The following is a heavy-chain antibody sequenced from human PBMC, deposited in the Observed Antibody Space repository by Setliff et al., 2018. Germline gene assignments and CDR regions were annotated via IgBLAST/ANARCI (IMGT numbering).Heavy chain of an antibody. J-gene: IGHJ6*02. V-gene: IGHV4-61*02. CDR3: ARGGLWFGELLWEYYYYGMDV. CDR1: GGSISSGSYY. Sequence: PSETLSLTCTVSGGSISSGSYYWSWIRQPAGKGLEWIGRIYTSGSTNYNPSLKSRVTISVDTSKNQFSLKLSSVTAADTAVYYCARGGLWFGELLWEYYYYGMDVWGQGTTVTVSS. CDR2: IYTSGST. D-gene: IGHD3-10*01.